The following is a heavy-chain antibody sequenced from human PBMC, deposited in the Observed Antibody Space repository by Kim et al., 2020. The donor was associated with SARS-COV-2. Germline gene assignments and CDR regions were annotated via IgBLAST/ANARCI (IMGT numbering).Heavy chain of an antibody. Sequence: SETLSLTCTVSGGSISSSSYYWGWIRQPPGKGLEWIGSIYYSGSTYYNPSLKSRVTISVDTSKNQFSLKLSSVTAADTAVYYCRTGYNYGLGISYYYGMDVWGQGTTVTVSS. V-gene: IGHV4-39*01. CDR3: RTGYNYGLGISYYYGMDV. D-gene: IGHD5-12*01. CDR2: IYYSGST. CDR1: GGSISSSSYY. J-gene: IGHJ6*02.